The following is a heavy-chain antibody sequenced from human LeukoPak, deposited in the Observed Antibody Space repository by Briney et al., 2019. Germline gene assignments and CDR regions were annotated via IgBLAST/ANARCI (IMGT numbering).Heavy chain of an antibody. D-gene: IGHD6-19*01. CDR2: IVVGSGNT. V-gene: IGHV1-58*01. J-gene: IGHJ3*02. Sequence: SVKVSCKASGFTFTSSAVQWVRQARGQRLEWIGWIVVGSGNTNYAQKFQERVTITRDMSTSTAYMELRSLRSEDTAVYYCAAVGYSSGWYLYAFDIWGQGTMVTVSS. CDR3: AAVGYSSGWYLYAFDI. CDR1: GFTFTSSA.